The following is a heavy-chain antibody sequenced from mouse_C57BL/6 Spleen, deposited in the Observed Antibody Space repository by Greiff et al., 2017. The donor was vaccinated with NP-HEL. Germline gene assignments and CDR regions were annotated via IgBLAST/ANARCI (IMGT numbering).Heavy chain of an antibody. CDR2: INPSSGYT. CDR1: GYTFTSYT. V-gene: IGHV1-4*01. D-gene: IGHD2-4*01. J-gene: IGHJ3*01. Sequence: QVQLKESGAELARPGASVKMSCKASGYTFTSYTMHWVKQRPGQGLEWIGYINPSSGYTKYNQKFKDKATLTADKSSSTAYMQLSSLTSEDSAVYYCARIYYDSDWFAYWGQGTLVTVSA. CDR3: ARIYYDSDWFAY.